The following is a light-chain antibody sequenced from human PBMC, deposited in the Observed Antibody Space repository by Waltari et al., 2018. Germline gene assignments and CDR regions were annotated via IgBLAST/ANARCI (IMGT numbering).Light chain of an antibody. V-gene: IGLV2-14*03. Sequence: QSALTQPASVSGSPGQSITISCTGTSSDIGGYSFVSWYQQHPGKAPKLMIYDVSNRPSGVGGRFSGSESGKRASLTICGLQAEDEADYYCSSYSNTNTPYVVLLFGGGTKLTVL. CDR3: SSYSNTNTPYVVLL. CDR1: SSDIGGYSF. CDR2: DVS. J-gene: IGLJ2*01.